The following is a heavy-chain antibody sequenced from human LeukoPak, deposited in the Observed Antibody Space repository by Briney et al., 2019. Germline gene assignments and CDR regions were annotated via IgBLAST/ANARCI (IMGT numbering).Heavy chain of an antibody. CDR1: GFTFTSYA. Sequence: GGSLRLSCAASGFTFTSYAMNWVRQVPGKGLEWVSSVSSSGDRTFYADSVKGRFTTSRDNSKDTLFLQMNSLGVQDTAIYYCTKCDYGDYYYYGLDVWGQGTAVTVSS. V-gene: IGHV3-23*01. CDR2: VSSSGDRT. D-gene: IGHD4-17*01. CDR3: TKCDYGDYYYYGLDV. J-gene: IGHJ6*02.